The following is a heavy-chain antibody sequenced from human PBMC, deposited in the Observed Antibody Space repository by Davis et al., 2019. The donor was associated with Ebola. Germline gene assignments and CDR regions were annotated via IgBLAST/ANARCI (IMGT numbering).Heavy chain of an antibody. CDR2: TYSSGRT. CDR1: GGSISGYY. CDR3: ARHRAPAVIAHFDY. J-gene: IGHJ4*02. Sequence: PSETLSLTCTVSGGSISGYYWSWIRQPPGKGLEWIVSTYSSGRTNYNPSLKTRVAMSVDTSKHQFSLNLRSVSAADTAIYYCARHRAPAVIAHFDYWGRGNLVIVSS. V-gene: IGHV4-59*08. D-gene: IGHD2-2*01.